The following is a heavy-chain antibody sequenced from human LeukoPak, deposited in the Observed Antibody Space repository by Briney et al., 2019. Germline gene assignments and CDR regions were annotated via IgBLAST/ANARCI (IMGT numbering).Heavy chain of an antibody. V-gene: IGHV3-23*01. CDR2: ISGGGGST. Sequence: GGSLRLSCAASEFTVSNYAMNWVRQAPGKGLEWVSGISGGGGSTTYADSVKGRFTISRDNSKNTLYLQMNSLRADDTALYYCAKGSGINHYLWIYPWGQGTLVTVS. CDR1: EFTVSNYA. J-gene: IGHJ5*02. CDR3: AKGSGINHYLWIYP. D-gene: IGHD1-14*01.